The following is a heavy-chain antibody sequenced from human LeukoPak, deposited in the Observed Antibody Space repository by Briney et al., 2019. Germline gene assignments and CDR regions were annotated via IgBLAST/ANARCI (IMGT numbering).Heavy chain of an antibody. CDR1: GGTFSSYA. D-gene: IGHD2-15*01. CDR3: ARHSDIVVVVAAPGDNWFDP. V-gene: IGHV1-69*06. CDR2: IIPMFGTA. J-gene: IGHJ5*02. Sequence: SVRVSCKASGGTFSSYAISWVRQAPGQGVEWMGRIIPMFGTANYAQKFQGRVTINADKSTSTAYMELSSLRSADTAVYYCARHSDIVVVVAAPGDNWFDPWGQGTLVTVSS.